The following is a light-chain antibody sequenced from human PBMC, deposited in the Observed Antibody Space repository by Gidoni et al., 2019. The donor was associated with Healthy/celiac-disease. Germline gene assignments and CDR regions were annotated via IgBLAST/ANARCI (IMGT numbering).Light chain of an antibody. Sequence: EIVMTQSPATLSVSPGERATLSCRASQSVSSNLAWYQQKPGQAPRLLIYGASTRATGIPARFSGSESGTEFTLTISSLQSEDFAVYYCQQYNNWPPYTFGLGTKLEIK. CDR2: GAS. J-gene: IGKJ2*01. CDR3: QQYNNWPPYT. V-gene: IGKV3-15*01. CDR1: QSVSSN.